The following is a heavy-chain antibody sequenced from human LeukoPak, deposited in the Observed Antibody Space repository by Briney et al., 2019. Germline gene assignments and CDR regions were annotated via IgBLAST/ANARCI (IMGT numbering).Heavy chain of an antibody. CDR3: ARVKDIVVVPAALNLFDY. V-gene: IGHV1-2*02. CDR2: INLNSGGT. D-gene: IGHD2-2*01. Sequence: ASVKVSCKASGYTFTGYYMHWVRQAPGQGLEWMGWINLNSGGTNYAQKFQGRVTMTRDTSISTAYMELSRLRSDDTAVYYCARVKDIVVVPAALNLFDYWGQGTLVTVSS. CDR1: GYTFTGYY. J-gene: IGHJ4*02.